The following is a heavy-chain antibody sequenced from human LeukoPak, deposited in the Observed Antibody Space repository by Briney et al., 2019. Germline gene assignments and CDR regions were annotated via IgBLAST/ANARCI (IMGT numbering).Heavy chain of an antibody. D-gene: IGHD3-10*01. CDR2: ISGSGGST. J-gene: IGHJ4*02. V-gene: IGHV3-23*01. CDR1: GFTFSSYA. CDR3: FGGRLSRHY. Sequence: GGPLRLSCAASGFTFSSYAMSWVRQAPGKGLEWVSAISGSGGSTYYADSVKGRFTISRDNSKNTLYLQMNSLRAEDTAVYYCFGGRLSRHYWGQGTLVTVSS.